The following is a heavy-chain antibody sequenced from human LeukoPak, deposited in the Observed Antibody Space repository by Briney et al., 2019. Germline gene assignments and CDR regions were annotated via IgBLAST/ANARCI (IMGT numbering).Heavy chain of an antibody. Sequence: SETLSLTCTVSGGSISSYYWGWIRQPPGKGLEWIGSIYYSGSTYYNPSLKSRVTISVDTSKNQFSLKLSSVTAADTAVYYCARGRAYDYVWGSYRYYSAGFDYWGQGTLVTVSS. J-gene: IGHJ4*02. V-gene: IGHV4-39*01. D-gene: IGHD3-16*02. CDR2: IYYSGST. CDR1: GGSISSYY. CDR3: ARGRAYDYVWGSYRYYSAGFDY.